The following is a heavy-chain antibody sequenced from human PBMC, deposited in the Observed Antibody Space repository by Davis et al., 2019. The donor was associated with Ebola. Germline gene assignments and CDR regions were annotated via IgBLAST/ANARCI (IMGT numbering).Heavy chain of an antibody. J-gene: IGHJ6*04. D-gene: IGHD2/OR15-2a*01. V-gene: IGHV1-69*04. CDR3: ARDRPLSCFLCYYYGMDV. CDR1: GYTFSSYG. Sequence: AASVKVSCKASGYTFSSYGVNWVRQAPGQGLEWMGRIIPNLNLKNYAQKLQGRVSITADKSTSTAYMELRSLRSDDTAVYYCARDRPLSCFLCYYYGMDVWGKGTTVTVSS. CDR2: IIPNLNLK.